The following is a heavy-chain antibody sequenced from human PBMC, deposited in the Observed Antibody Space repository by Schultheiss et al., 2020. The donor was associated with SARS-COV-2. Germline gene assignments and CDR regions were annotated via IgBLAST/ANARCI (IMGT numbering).Heavy chain of an antibody. J-gene: IGHJ3*02. CDR1: GFSLSTSGVG. D-gene: IGHD3-10*01. CDR3: ARIAGDGSESSVDDAFDI. V-gene: IGHV2-70*04. CDR2: IDWDDDK. Sequence: SGPTLVKPTQTLTLTCTFSGFSLSTSGVGVGWIRQPPGKALEWLARIDWDDDKFYSTSLKTRLTISKDTSKNQVVLTMTNMDPVDTATYYCARIAGDGSESSVDDAFDIWGQGTMVTVSS.